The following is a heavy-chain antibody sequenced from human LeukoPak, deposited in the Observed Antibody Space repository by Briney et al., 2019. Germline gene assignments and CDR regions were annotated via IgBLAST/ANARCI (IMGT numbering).Heavy chain of an antibody. J-gene: IGHJ4*02. CDR2: ITGSGGTT. V-gene: IGHV3-23*01. CDR3: AKDLLNRIAPDY. Sequence: GGSLRLSCAASGFTFNSFAMNWVRQAPGQGLEWVSAITGSGGTTFYADSVKGRFTISRDNSKNTLFLQMNSLRAEDTAVYYCAKDLLNRIAPDYWGQGTLVTVSS. CDR1: GFTFNSFA. D-gene: IGHD6-13*01.